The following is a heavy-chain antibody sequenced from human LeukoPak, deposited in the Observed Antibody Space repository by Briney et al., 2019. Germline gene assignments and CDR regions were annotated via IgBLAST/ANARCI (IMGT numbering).Heavy chain of an antibody. V-gene: IGHV4-59*12. CDR2: IYYSGST. CDR1: GGSISSYY. Sequence: PSETLSLTCTVSGGSISSYYWSWIRQPPGKGLEWIGYIYYSGSTNYNPSLKSRVTISVDTSKNQFSLKLSSVTAADTAVYYCARDYITIPSADAFDIWGQGTMVTVSS. J-gene: IGHJ3*02. D-gene: IGHD3-9*01. CDR3: ARDYITIPSADAFDI.